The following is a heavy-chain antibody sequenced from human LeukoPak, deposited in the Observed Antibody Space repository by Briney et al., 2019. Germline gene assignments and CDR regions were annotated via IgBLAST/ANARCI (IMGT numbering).Heavy chain of an antibody. V-gene: IGHV3-7*01. CDR3: ERDANVYTW. J-gene: IGHJ4*02. CDR1: GFTFSKSW. CDR2: INERGSAP. Sequence: GGSLRLSCEASGFTFSKSWMSWVRQAPGMGLEWVANINERGSAPYYVDSVKGRFTISRDNTKNSLYLQMNSLRVEDTGGYFCERDANVYTWWGQGTLVTVSS. D-gene: IGHD2-8*01.